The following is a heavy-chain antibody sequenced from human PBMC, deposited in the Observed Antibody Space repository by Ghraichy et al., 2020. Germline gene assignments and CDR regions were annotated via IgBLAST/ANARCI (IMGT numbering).Heavy chain of an antibody. J-gene: IGHJ4*02. CDR1: GFTFSSYG. CDR3: ARGGYYDSSGTVDY. CDR2: IWYDGSNK. D-gene: IGHD3-22*01. Sequence: GESLNISCAASGFTFSSYGMHWVRQAPGKGLEWVAVIWYDGSNKYYADSVKGRFTISRDNSKNTLYLQMNSLRAEDTAVYYCARGGYYDSSGTVDYWGQGTLVTVSS. V-gene: IGHV3-33*01.